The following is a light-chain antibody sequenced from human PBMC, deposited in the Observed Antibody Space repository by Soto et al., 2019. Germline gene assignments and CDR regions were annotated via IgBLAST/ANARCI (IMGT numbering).Light chain of an antibody. CDR3: QQYDNLPLT. Sequence: DVHMTQSPSSLSASVGHRVTIICQASQDISNYLNWYQQKKGKAPKLLIYDASNLETGVPSRFSGSGSGTDFNFTISSLQPEDIATYYCQQYDNLPLTFGGGTKVDIK. CDR1: QDISNY. J-gene: IGKJ4*01. CDR2: DAS. V-gene: IGKV1-33*01.